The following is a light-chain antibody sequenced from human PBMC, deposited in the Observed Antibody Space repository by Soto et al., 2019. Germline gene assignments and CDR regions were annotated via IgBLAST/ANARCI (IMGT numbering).Light chain of an antibody. CDR1: QNIRTY. CDR2: AAS. V-gene: IGKV1-39*01. Sequence: DIQMTQSPRFLSASVGDRVTITCRASQNIRTYLTWYQQKPGKGPTVLIYAASTLQRGVPSRFSGSTTGTDFTLTSAGLQPEDSATYYCHQTLSVPLTFGLGTKVEIK. J-gene: IGKJ1*01. CDR3: HQTLSVPLT.